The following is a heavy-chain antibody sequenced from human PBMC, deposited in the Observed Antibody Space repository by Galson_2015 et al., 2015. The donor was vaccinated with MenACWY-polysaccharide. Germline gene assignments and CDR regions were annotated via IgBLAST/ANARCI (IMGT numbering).Heavy chain of an antibody. J-gene: IGHJ6*02. CDR1: GGSISGYY. CDR2: SYYTGST. CDR3: ARVNRTGSGRLYYYYGFDV. Sequence: TLSLTCTVSGGSISGYYWNWIRPSPGKGLEWIGYSYYTGSTNYNPSLKSRVAISVDTSKNQFSLTLASVTAADTAVYYCARVNRTGSGRLYYYYGFDVWSQGTTVTVSS. D-gene: IGHD6-6*01. V-gene: IGHV4-59*01.